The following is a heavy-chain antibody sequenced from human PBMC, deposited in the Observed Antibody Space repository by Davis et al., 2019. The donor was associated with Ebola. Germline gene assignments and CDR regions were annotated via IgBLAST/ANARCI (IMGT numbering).Heavy chain of an antibody. CDR2: INDIGGNP. J-gene: IGHJ4*02. V-gene: IGHV3-23*01. Sequence: GESLKISCVASGFTFTNYAMSWVRQAPGKGLQWVSGINDIGGNPQHADSVKGRFTISRDNSKNMLFLQMNSLRVEDTAVYYCARDGEAFDSSGAYEVPFDYWGQGTLVTVSS. CDR3: ARDGEAFDSSGAYEVPFDY. CDR1: GFTFTNYA. D-gene: IGHD3-22*01.